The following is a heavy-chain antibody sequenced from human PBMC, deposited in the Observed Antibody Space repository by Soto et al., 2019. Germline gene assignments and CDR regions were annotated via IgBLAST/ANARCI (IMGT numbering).Heavy chain of an antibody. CDR3: VKASIAVSCTLWFDP. CDR1: GFTFSSYA. CDR2: ISSNGGST. Sequence: EVQLVESGGGLVQPGGSLRLSCSASGFTFSSYAMHWVRQAPGKGLEYVSAISSNGGSTYYADSVKGRFTISRDNSKNTLYLQMSSLRAEDTAVYYCVKASIAVSCTLWFDPWGQGTLVTVSS. J-gene: IGHJ5*02. V-gene: IGHV3-64D*06. D-gene: IGHD6-19*01.